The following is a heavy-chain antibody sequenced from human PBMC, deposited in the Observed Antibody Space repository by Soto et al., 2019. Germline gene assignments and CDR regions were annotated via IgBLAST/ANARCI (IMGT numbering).Heavy chain of an antibody. V-gene: IGHV3-53*01. CDR1: GFTVSSYY. CDR2: IYSGGST. J-gene: IGHJ6*02. CDR3: ASGRGYYYYGMDV. Sequence: PGGSLRLSCAASGFTVSSYYMSWVRQAPGKGLEWVSVIYSGGSTYYADSVKGRFTISRDNSKNTLYLQMNSLRAEDTAVYYCASGRGYYYYGMDVWGQGTTVTVSS. D-gene: IGHD3-10*01.